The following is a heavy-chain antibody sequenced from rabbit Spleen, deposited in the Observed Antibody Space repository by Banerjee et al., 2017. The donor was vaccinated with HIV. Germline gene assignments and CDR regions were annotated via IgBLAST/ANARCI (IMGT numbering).Heavy chain of an antibody. V-gene: IGHV1S45*01. Sequence: QEQLVESGGGLVQPEGSLTLTCTASGFSFSNAYYMCWVRQAPGKGLEWIGCIYVGSIGSTYFASWAKGRFTISKTSATTVTLQMTSLTAADTATYFCARDPGSSYYYAMDLWGQGTLVTVS. J-gene: IGHJ6*01. CDR1: GFSFSNAYY. CDR3: ARDPGSSYYYAMDL. D-gene: IGHD8-1*01. CDR2: IYVGSIGST.